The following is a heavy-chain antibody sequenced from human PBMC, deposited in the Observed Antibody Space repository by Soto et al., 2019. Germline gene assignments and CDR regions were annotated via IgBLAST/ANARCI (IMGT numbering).Heavy chain of an antibody. D-gene: IGHD3-10*01. Sequence: GGSLRLSCAASGFTFSSYAMSWVRQAPGKGLEWVSAISGSGGSTYYADSVKGRFTISRDNSKNTLYLQMNSLRAEDTAVYYCAKPLTMIRGVRDAFDIWGQGTMVTVSS. J-gene: IGHJ3*02. CDR3: AKPLTMIRGVRDAFDI. CDR2: ISGSGGST. V-gene: IGHV3-23*01. CDR1: GFTFSSYA.